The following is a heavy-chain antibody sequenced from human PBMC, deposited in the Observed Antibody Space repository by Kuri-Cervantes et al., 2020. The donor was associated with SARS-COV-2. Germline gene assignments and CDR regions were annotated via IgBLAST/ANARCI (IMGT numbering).Heavy chain of an antibody. CDR3: ARERGANYDFWSGYSYYYYYYMDV. CDR2: INPSGGST. V-gene: IGHV1-46*01. CDR1: GNTLTELP. Sequence: ASVKVSCKVSGNTLTELPLHWVRQAPGQGLEWMGIINPSGGSTSYAQKFQGRVTMTRDTSTSTVYMELSSLRSEDTAVYYCARERGANYDFWSGYSYYYYYYMDVWGKGTTVTVSS. D-gene: IGHD3-3*01. J-gene: IGHJ6*03.